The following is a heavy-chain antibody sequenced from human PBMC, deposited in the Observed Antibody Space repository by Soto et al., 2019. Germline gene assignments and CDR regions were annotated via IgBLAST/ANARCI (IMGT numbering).Heavy chain of an antibody. J-gene: IGHJ4*02. Sequence: GASVKVSCKASGYTFTIYGIIWVRQAPGQGLEWMGWISAYNGNTNYAQKLQGRVTMTTDTSTSTAYMELRSLRSDDTAVYYCARDQPYYDFWSGYYSFGSDYWGQGTLVTVSS. CDR3: ARDQPYYDFWSGYYSFGSDY. D-gene: IGHD3-3*01. CDR1: GYTFTIYG. CDR2: ISAYNGNT. V-gene: IGHV1-18*01.